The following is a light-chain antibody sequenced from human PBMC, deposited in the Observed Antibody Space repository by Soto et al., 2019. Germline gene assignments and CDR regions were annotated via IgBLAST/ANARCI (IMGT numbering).Light chain of an antibody. Sequence: DIVMTQSPDSLAVSLGERATINCKSSQSVLYSSNNKNYLAWYQQKPGQPPKLLIYWASTRESGVPDRFSGSGSGTYFTLKISRVEAEDAGVYYCMQALQTPRTFGQGTKVEIK. V-gene: IGKV4-1*01. CDR2: WAS. CDR1: QSVLYSSNNKNY. CDR3: MQALQTPRT. J-gene: IGKJ1*01.